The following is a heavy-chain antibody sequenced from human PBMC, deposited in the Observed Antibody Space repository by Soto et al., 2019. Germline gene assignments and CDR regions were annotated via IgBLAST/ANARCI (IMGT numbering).Heavy chain of an antibody. CDR1: RFIFISYG. Sequence: QVQLVESGGGVVQPGRSLRLSCAAPRFIFISYGMHWVRQAPGKGLEWLAVTSYDGNNKYYGDSVKGRFTISRDESKNTLDLQMNSLRPEDTAVYYCASTVDTTMLTWALGNWGQGTLVTVSS. CDR2: TSYDGNNK. V-gene: IGHV3-30*03. CDR3: ASTVDTTMLTWALGN. D-gene: IGHD5-18*01. J-gene: IGHJ1*01.